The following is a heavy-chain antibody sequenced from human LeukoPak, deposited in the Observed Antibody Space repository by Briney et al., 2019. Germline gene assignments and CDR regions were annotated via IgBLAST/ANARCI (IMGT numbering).Heavy chain of an antibody. CDR1: GFTFSNYG. D-gene: IGHD2-8*02. Sequence: GGSLRLSCAASGFTFSNYGLHWVRQAPGKGLEWFAVISYDGRNKYYADSVKGRFTISRDNSKNTLYLQMNSLRAEDTAVYYCAKAEYCTGARCYSAAFAYWGQGTLVTVSS. CDR3: AKAEYCTGARCYSAAFAY. J-gene: IGHJ4*02. V-gene: IGHV3-30*18. CDR2: ISYDGRNK.